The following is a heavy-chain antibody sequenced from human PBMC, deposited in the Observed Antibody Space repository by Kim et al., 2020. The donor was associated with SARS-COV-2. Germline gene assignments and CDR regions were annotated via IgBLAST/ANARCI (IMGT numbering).Heavy chain of an antibody. V-gene: IGHV3-21*01. CDR3: ARDQNNYDSVYNWFDP. J-gene: IGHJ5*02. CDR2: ISSSSSYI. CDR1: GFTFSSYS. D-gene: IGHD4-4*01. Sequence: GGSLRLSCAASGFTFSSYSMNWVRQAPGKGLEWVSSISSSSSYIYYADSVKGRFTISRDNAKNSLYLQMNSLRAEDTAVYYCARDQNNYDSVYNWFDPWGQGTLVTVSS.